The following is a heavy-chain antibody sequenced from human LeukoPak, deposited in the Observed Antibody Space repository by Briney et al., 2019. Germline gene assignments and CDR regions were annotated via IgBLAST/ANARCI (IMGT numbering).Heavy chain of an antibody. CDR3: ATWEMATIPDYYYYYGMDV. Sequence: ASVKVSCKASGYTFTSYYMHWVRQAPGQGLEWMGIINPSGGSTSYAQKFQGRVTMTRDTSTSTVYMELSSLRSKDTAVYYCATWEMATIPDYYYYYGMDVWGQGTTVTVSS. CDR2: INPSGGST. J-gene: IGHJ6*02. D-gene: IGHD5-24*01. CDR1: GYTFTSYY. V-gene: IGHV1-46*01.